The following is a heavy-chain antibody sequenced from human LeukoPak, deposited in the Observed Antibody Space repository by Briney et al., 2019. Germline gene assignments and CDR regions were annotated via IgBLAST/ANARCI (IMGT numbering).Heavy chain of an antibody. CDR1: GGTISSYY. Sequence: KPSETLSLTCTASGGTISSYYWTWIRQPPGKGLEWIGYIYYNGSTNYNPSLKSRVAISVHTSKQQFSLTLSSVAAADTAVYCCARGVTMVGVVTPPYDVFDMWGQETMVTVS. CDR3: ARGVTMVGVVTPPYDVFDM. V-gene: IGHV4-59*01. CDR2: IYYNGST. D-gene: IGHD3-3*01. J-gene: IGHJ3*02.